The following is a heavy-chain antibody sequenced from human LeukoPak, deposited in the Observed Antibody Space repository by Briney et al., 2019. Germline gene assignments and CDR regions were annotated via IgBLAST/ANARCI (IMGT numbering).Heavy chain of an antibody. CDR1: GYTFTAYY. CDR3: TRGWGSLDH. J-gene: IGHJ4*02. CDR2: TNPNTGVT. D-gene: IGHD3-16*01. Sequence: AAPVKVSCKASGYTFTAYYIHWIRQAPGQGLEWVGWTNPNTGVTKYAQKFQGRVTMTRDTSISTAYMELNSLTSDDTAVYFCTRGWGSLDHWGQGTLVTISS. V-gene: IGHV1-2*02.